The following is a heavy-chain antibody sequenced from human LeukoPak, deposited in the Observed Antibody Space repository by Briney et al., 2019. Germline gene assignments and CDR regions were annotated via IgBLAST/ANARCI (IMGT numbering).Heavy chain of an antibody. J-gene: IGHJ4*02. CDR2: IYSSGTT. D-gene: IGHD6-19*01. CDR1: GGSINTYY. Sequence: SETLSLTCTVSGGSINTYYWSWIRQPAGKGLEWIGRIYSSGTTHYNPSLKSRVTMSVDTSKNQFSLKLSSVTAADTAVYYCARLTSGWYLVDYWGQGTLVTVSS. V-gene: IGHV4-4*07. CDR3: ARLTSGWYLVDY.